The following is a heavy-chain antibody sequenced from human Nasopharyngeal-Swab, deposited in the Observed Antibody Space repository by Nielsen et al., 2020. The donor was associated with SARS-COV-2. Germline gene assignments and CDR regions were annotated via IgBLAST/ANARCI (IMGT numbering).Heavy chain of an antibody. CDR1: GFTFSSYE. J-gene: IGHJ6*02. Sequence: GESLKISCAASGFTFSSYEMNWVRQAPGKGLEWVSYISSSGSTKYYADSVKGRFTISRDNSKNTLYLQMNSLRAEDTAVYYCARDPRGLWDSYGMDVWGQGTTVTVSS. CDR2: ISSSGSTK. V-gene: IGHV3-48*03. D-gene: IGHD1-26*01. CDR3: ARDPRGLWDSYGMDV.